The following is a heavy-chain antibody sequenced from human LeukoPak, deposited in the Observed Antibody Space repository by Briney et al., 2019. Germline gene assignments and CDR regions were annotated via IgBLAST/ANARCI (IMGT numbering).Heavy chain of an antibody. Sequence: ASVKVSCKASGYTFTSYGISWVRQAPGQGLEWMGIINPSGGSTSYAQKFQGGVTMTRDTSTSTVYMELSSLRSEDTAVYYCARNGLLWGNYYYYYMDVWGKGTTVTVSS. CDR2: INPSGGST. D-gene: IGHD2-21*01. J-gene: IGHJ6*03. CDR3: ARNGLLWGNYYYYYMDV. V-gene: IGHV1-46*01. CDR1: GYTFTSYG.